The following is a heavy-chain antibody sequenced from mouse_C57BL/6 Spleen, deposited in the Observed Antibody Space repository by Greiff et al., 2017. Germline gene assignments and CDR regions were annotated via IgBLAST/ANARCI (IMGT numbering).Heavy chain of an antibody. J-gene: IGHJ2*01. CDR2: INPSTGGT. Sequence: VQLQQSGPELVKPGASVKISCKASGYSFTGYYMNWVKQSPEKGLEWIGEINPSTGGTTYNQKFKAKATLTVDKSSSTAYMQLKSLTSEDSAVYYCARRGGYWGQGTTLTVSS. CDR1: GYSFTGYY. V-gene: IGHV1-42*01. CDR3: ARRGGY.